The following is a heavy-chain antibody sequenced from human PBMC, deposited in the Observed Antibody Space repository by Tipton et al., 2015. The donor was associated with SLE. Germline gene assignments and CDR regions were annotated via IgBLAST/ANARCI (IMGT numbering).Heavy chain of an antibody. J-gene: IGHJ4*02. V-gene: IGHV4-59*01. Sequence: TLSLTCTVSGGSISSYYWSWIRQPPGKGLEWIGYIYYSGSTNSNPSLKSRVTISVDTSKNQFALKLSSVTVADTAVYYCARGGGSYMYPVDYWGQGTLVTVSS. CDR3: ARGGGSYMYPVDY. CDR1: GGSISSYY. D-gene: IGHD1-26*01. CDR2: IYYSGST.